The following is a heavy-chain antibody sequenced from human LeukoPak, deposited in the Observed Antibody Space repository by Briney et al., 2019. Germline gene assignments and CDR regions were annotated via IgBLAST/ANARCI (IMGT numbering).Heavy chain of an antibody. CDR2: INHSGST. Sequence: SETLSLTCAVYGGSFSGYYWSWIRQPPGKGLEWIGEINHSGSTNYNPSLKSRVTISVDTSKNQFSLKLSSVTAADTAVYYCARYYDSSGYLPYFDYWGQGTLVTVSS. D-gene: IGHD3-22*01. CDR3: ARYYDSSGYLPYFDY. J-gene: IGHJ4*02. V-gene: IGHV4-34*01. CDR1: GGSFSGYY.